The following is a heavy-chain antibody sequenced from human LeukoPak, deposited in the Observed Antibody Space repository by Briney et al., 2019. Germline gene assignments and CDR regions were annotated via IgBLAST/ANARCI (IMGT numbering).Heavy chain of an antibody. CDR2: INHSGST. V-gene: IGHV4-34*01. CDR3: ARQWLVSPLFDY. Sequence: SETLSLTCAVYGGSLSGYYWSWIRQPPGKGLEWIGEINHSGSTNYNPSLKSRVTISVDTSKNQLSLKLSSMTAADTAVYYCARQWLVSPLFDYWGQGTLVTVSP. CDR1: GGSLSGYY. J-gene: IGHJ4*02. D-gene: IGHD6-19*01.